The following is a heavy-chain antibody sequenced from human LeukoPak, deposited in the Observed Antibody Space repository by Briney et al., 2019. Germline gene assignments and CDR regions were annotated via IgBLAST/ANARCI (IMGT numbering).Heavy chain of an antibody. V-gene: IGHV3-7*03. D-gene: IGHD3-3*01. CDR3: ARDGQYYDFWSGYYPWDYYYYGMDV. Sequence: GGSLRLSCAASGFTFSSSWMSWVRQAPGKGLEWVANIKQDGSEKYYVDSVKGRFTISRDNAKNSLYLQMNSLRAEDTTVYYCARDGQYYDFWSGYYPWDYYYYGMDVWGQGTTVTVSS. CDR2: IKQDGSEK. J-gene: IGHJ6*02. CDR1: GFTFSSSW.